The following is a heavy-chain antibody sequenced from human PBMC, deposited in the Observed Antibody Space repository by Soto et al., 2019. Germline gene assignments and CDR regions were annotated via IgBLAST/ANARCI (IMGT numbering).Heavy chain of an antibody. CDR3: ARGSRVVPAAIGY. D-gene: IGHD2-2*01. Sequence: QVQLQESGPGLVKPSETLSLTCTVSGGSISSYYWSWIRQPPGKGLEWIGYIYYSGSTNYNPSLKSRVTISVDTSKNQFSLKLSSVTAADTAVYYCARGSRVVPAAIGYWGQGTLVTVSS. CDR2: IYYSGST. J-gene: IGHJ4*02. V-gene: IGHV4-59*01. CDR1: GGSISSYY.